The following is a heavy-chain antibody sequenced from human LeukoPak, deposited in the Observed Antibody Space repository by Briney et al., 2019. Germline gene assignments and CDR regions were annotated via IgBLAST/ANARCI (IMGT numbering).Heavy chain of an antibody. CDR1: GFTFSTYG. CDR2: IRYDGSNK. CDR3: AKDHYYGDYADY. V-gene: IGHV3-30*02. J-gene: IGHJ4*02. Sequence: GGSLRLSCAASGFTFSTYGMHWVRQAPGKGLEWVAFIRYDGSNKYYADSVKGRFTISRVNSKNTLYLQMNSLRAEDTAVHYCAKDHYYGDYADYWGQGTLVTVSS. D-gene: IGHD4-17*01.